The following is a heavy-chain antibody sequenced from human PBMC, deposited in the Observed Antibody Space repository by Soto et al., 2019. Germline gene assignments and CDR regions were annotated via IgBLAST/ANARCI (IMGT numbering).Heavy chain of an antibody. V-gene: IGHV1-8*01. CDR2: MNPNSGNT. J-gene: IGHJ5*02. D-gene: IGHD4-17*01. CDR1: GYTFTSYD. Sequence: QVQLVQSGAEVKKPGASVKVSCKASGYTFTSYDINWVRQATGQGLEYLGWMNPNSGNTAYVQKFQGRVTMTWDTSIPTAYMELSSLRSEDTAVYFCARGIKYGAYSRWFDHWGQGTLVTVSS. CDR3: ARGIKYGAYSRWFDH.